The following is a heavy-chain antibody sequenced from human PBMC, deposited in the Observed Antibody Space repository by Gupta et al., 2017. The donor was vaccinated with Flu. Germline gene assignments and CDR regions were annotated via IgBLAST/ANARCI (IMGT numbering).Heavy chain of an antibody. CDR1: GFTFSSYG. J-gene: IGHJ4*02. V-gene: IGHV3-30*18. D-gene: IGHD1-26*01. CDR2: ISYDGSNK. CDR3: ANLLESGGGGKTSQQSFDY. Sequence: VESGGGVVQPGRSLRLSCAASGFTFSSYGMHWVRQAPGKGLEWVAVISYDGSNKYYADSVKGRFTISRDNSKNTLYLQMNSLRAEDTAVYYCANLLESGGGGKTSQQSFDYWGQGTLVTVSS.